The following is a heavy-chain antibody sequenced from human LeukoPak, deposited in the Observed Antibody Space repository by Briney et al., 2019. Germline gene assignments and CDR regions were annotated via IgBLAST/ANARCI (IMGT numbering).Heavy chain of an antibody. Sequence: SETLSLTCAVSGYSISSGYYWGWIRQPPGKGLEWIGSIYHSGSTYYNPSLKSRVTISVDTSKNQFSLKLSSVTAADTAVYYCARHPVFLEWLANWFDPWRQGTLVTVSS. CDR2: IYHSGST. CDR3: ARHPVFLEWLANWFDP. CDR1: GYSISSGYY. J-gene: IGHJ5*02. V-gene: IGHV4-38-2*01. D-gene: IGHD3-3*01.